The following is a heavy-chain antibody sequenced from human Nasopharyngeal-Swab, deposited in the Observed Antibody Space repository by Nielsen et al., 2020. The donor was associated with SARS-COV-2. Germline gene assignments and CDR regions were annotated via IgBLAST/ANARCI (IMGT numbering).Heavy chain of an antibody. CDR3: ARGGGGSGSYTMDV. J-gene: IGHJ6*02. CDR1: GGSFSGYY. V-gene: IGHV4-34*01. Sequence: GSLRLPCAVYGGSFSGYYWSWIRQPPGKGLEWIGEINHSGSTNYNPSLKSRVTISVDTSKNHFSLKLSSVTAADSAVYYCARGGGGSGSYTMDVWGQGTTVTVSS. D-gene: IGHD3-10*01. CDR2: INHSGST.